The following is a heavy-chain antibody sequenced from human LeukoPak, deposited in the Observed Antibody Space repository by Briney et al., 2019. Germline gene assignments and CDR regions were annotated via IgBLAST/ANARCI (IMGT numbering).Heavy chain of an antibody. J-gene: IGHJ6*02. D-gene: IGHD3-22*01. CDR3: AREITMIVVVTDYYYGMDV. CDR1: GFTFSSYG. CDR2: ISSSSTI. Sequence: GGSLRLSCAASGFTFSSYGMNWVRQAPGKGLEWVSYISSSSTIYYADSVKGRFTISRDNAKNSLYLQMNSLRAEDTAVYYCAREITMIVVVTDYYYGMDVWGQGTTVTVSS. V-gene: IGHV3-48*04.